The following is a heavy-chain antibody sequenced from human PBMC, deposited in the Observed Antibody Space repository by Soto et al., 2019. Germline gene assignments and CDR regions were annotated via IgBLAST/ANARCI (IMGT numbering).Heavy chain of an antibody. V-gene: IGHV4-30-2*01. CDR1: GGSISSGGYS. CDR3: ARAGYNRNYAGWYFDL. Sequence: SETLSLTCAVSGGSISSGGYSWSWIRQPPGKGLEWIGYIYHSGSTYYNPSLKSRVTISVDRSKNQFSLKLSSVTAADTAVYYCARAGYNRNYAGWYFDLWGRGTLVTVSS. D-gene: IGHD1-7*01. J-gene: IGHJ2*01. CDR2: IYHSGST.